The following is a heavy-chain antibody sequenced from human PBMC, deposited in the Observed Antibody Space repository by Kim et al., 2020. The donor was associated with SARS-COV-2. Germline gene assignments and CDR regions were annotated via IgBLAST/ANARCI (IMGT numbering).Heavy chain of an antibody. CDR3: ARDLYGSGSYYGPD. V-gene: IGHV3-21*01. D-gene: IGHD3-10*01. CDR1: GFTFSNYS. J-gene: IGHJ4*02. CDR2: ISSSSSYI. Sequence: GGSLRLSCAASGFTFSNYSMNWVRQAPGKGLEWVSSISSSSSYIYYADSVKGRFTISRDNAKNSLYLQMNSLRAEDTAVYYCARDLYGSGSYYGPDWGQGTLVTVSS.